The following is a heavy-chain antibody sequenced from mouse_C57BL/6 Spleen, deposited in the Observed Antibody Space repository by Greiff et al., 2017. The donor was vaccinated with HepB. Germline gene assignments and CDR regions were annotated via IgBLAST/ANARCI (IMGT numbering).Heavy chain of an antibody. CDR3: TAIYYGNWYYAMDY. CDR1: GFTFSNYW. CDR2: IRLKSDNYAT. Sequence: EVKLEESGGGLVQPGGSMKLSCVASGFTFSNYWMNWVRQSPEKGLEWVAQIRLKSDNYATHYAESVKGRFTISSDDSTSSVYLQMNNLRAEDTGIYYCTAIYYGNWYYAMDYWGQGTSVTVSS. J-gene: IGHJ4*01. D-gene: IGHD2-1*01. V-gene: IGHV6-3*01.